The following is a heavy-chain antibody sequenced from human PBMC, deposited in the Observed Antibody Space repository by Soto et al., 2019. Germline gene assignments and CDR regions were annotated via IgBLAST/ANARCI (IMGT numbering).Heavy chain of an antibody. CDR3: ACDPCGGDCYLGY. J-gene: IGHJ4*02. CDR2: IIPIFGTA. Sequence: ASVKVSCKASGGTFSSYAISRVRQAPGQGLEWMGGIIPIFGTANYAQKFQGRVTITADESTSTAYMELSSLRSEDTAVYYCACDPCGGDCYLGYWGQGTLVTVSS. D-gene: IGHD2-21*02. V-gene: IGHV1-69*13. CDR1: GGTFSSYA.